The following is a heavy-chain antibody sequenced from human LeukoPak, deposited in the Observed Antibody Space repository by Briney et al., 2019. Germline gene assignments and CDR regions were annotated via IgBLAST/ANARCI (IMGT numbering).Heavy chain of an antibody. J-gene: IGHJ4*02. Sequence: SETLSLPCTVSGGSIGSYYWTWLRQPPGMGLEWIGYIFHGGSTNYSPSLKSLVTISVDASKNQFSLRLSSVTAADTAMYYCARASGSGSFPLYYWGQGTLVSVSS. V-gene: IGHV4-59*01. D-gene: IGHD3-10*01. CDR1: GGSIGSYY. CDR2: IFHGGST. CDR3: ARASGSGSFPLYY.